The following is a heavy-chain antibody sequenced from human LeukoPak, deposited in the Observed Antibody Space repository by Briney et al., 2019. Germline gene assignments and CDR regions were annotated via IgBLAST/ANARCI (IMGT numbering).Heavy chain of an antibody. CDR2: INHSGST. CDR3: ARVSGNYGSGSYLDY. V-gene: IGHV4-34*01. Sequence: SETLSLTCAVYGVSFSGYYWSWIRQPPGKGLEWIGEINHSGSTNYNPSLKSRVTISVDTSKNQFSPKLSSVIAADTAVYYCARVSGNYGSGSYLDYWGQGTLVTVSS. D-gene: IGHD3-10*01. CDR1: GVSFSGYY. J-gene: IGHJ4*02.